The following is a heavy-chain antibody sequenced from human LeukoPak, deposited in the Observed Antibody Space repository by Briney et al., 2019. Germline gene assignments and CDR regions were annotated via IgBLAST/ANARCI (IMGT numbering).Heavy chain of an antibody. CDR2: ISAYNGNT. V-gene: IGHV1-18*01. CDR1: GYTFTSYG. J-gene: IGHJ5*02. CDR3: ARLMSSLIVGALNWFDP. Sequence: ASVKVSCKASGYTFTSYGISWVRQAPGQGLEWMGWISAYNGNTNYAQKLQGRVTMTTDTSTSTAYMELRSLRSDDTAVYYRARLMSSLIVGALNWFDPWGQGTLVTVSS. D-gene: IGHD1-26*01.